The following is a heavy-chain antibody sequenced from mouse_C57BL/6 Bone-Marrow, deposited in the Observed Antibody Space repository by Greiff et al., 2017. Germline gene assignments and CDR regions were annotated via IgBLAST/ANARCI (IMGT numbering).Heavy chain of an antibody. D-gene: IGHD1-1*01. CDR2: IWTGGGT. V-gene: IGHV2-9-1*01. CDR3: ARNPYYGSVYFDY. Sequence: QVQLKQSGPGLVAPSQSLSITCTVSGFSLTSYAISWVRQPPGKGLEWLGVIWTGGGTNYNSALKSKLSISKDNSKSQVFLKMNSLQTDDTARYYCARNPYYGSVYFDYWGQGTTLTVSS. CDR1: GFSLTSYA. J-gene: IGHJ2*01.